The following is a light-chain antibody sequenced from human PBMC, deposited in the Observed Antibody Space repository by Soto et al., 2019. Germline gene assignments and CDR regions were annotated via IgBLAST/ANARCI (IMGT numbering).Light chain of an antibody. CDR1: SSNIGSNY. Sequence: QSVLTQPPSASGTPGPRVTISCSGSSSNIGSNYVYWYQQLPGTAPKLLIYRNNQRPSGVPDRFSGSKSGTSASLAISGLRSEDEADYYCAAWDDSLSGYVVFGGGTQLTVL. CDR3: AAWDDSLSGYVV. CDR2: RNN. V-gene: IGLV1-47*01. J-gene: IGLJ2*01.